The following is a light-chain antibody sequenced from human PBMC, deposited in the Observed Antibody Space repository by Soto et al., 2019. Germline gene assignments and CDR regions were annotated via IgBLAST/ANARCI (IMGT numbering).Light chain of an antibody. CDR2: RAS. CDR3: QQYETYPRT. V-gene: IGKV1-5*03. J-gene: IGKJ3*01. Sequence: DIQMTQSPSTLSASVGDRVTITCRASQTINTWLAWYQQKPGKAPKLLIYRASNLVSGVPSRFSGSGSGTEFTLTISSLQPDDFAIYYCQQYETYPRTFGAGTKVDI. CDR1: QTINTW.